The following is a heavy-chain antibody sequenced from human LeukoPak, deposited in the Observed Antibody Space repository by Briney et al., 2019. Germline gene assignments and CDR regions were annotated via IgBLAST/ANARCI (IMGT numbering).Heavy chain of an antibody. J-gene: IGHJ4*02. CDR1: GFTFSSYA. CDR3: ASRSYYYDSSGYSD. CDR2: ISGSGGST. Sequence: GGSLRLSCAASGFTFSSYAMSWVRQAPGKGLEWVSAISGSGGSTYYADSVKGRFPISRDNSKNTLYLQMNSLRAEDTAVYYCASRSYYYDSSGYSDWGQGTLVTVSS. D-gene: IGHD3-22*01. V-gene: IGHV3-23*01.